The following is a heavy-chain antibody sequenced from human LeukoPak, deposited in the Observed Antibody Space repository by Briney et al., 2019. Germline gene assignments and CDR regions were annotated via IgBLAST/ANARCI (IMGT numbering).Heavy chain of an antibody. V-gene: IGHV4-59*12. CDR1: GGSINNYF. CDR3: ARDRSGSSGYYSPFDS. Sequence: SETLSLTCTVSGGSINNYFWNWIRQPPGKGLEWIGYVYSSGSTNYNPSLKSRVTISVDTSKNQFSLTLNSVTAADTAVYYCARDRSGSSGYYSPFDSWGQGTLVTVSS. CDR2: VYSSGST. D-gene: IGHD3-22*01. J-gene: IGHJ4*02.